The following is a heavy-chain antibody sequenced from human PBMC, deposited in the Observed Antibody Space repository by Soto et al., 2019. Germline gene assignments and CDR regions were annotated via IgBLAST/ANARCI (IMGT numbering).Heavy chain of an antibody. J-gene: IGHJ5*02. CDR2: IYHTGSA. D-gene: IGHD3-22*01. CDR1: GGSISSYY. Sequence: PSETLSLTCTVSGGSISSYYWSWIRQPPGEGLEWIGSIYHTGSAYYNPSLKSRVTISVDTSKNQFSLKVTSVTAADTALYYCARDDFDSSDYTTNWFDPWGQGTLVTVSS. CDR3: ARDDFDSSDYTTNWFDP. V-gene: IGHV4-59*05.